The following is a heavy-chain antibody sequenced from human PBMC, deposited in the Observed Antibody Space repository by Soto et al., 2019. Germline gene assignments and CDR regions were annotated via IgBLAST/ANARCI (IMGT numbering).Heavy chain of an antibody. CDR1: GFTFSNYG. J-gene: IGHJ4*02. V-gene: IGHV3-30*18. CDR2: ISYHGSNE. Sequence: GGSLRLSCAASGFTFSNYGMHWVRQAPGKGLEWVAVISYHGSNEYYPDSEKGRFTISRDNSKNTVYLQMNSLRAEDTAVYYCLKDLGTPPYYFDYWGQGTVVTVSS. CDR3: LKDLGTPPYYFDY.